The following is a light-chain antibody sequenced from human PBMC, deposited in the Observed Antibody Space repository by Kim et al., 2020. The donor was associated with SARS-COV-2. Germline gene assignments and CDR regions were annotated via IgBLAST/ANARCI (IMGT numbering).Light chain of an antibody. J-gene: IGKJ1*01. V-gene: IGKV1-27*01. Sequence: ATGGKGTTISWGRHQDISNYLAWFQLKPGQAPRLLIYAASALATGVPYRFSGSGSGTDFTLTVTSLQPEDVAIYYCQKCDSPPRTFGQGTKVDIK. CDR3: QKCDSPPRT. CDR1: QDISNY. CDR2: AAS.